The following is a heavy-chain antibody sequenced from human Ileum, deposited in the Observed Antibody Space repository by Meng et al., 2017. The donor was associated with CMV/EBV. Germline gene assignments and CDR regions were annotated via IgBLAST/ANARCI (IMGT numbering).Heavy chain of an antibody. Sequence: GESLKISCVASGLTFNSYSMGWVRQAPGKGLEWVAAISGSGANSYYAESVKGRATISRDNSKNTLLLELNGLRAEDTAVYYCAKDRYFEPAHFDYWGQVTLVTVSS. J-gene: IGHJ4*02. V-gene: IGHV3-23*01. CDR2: ISGSGANS. CDR3: AKDRYFEPAHFDY. CDR1: GLTFNSYS. D-gene: IGHD3-9*01.